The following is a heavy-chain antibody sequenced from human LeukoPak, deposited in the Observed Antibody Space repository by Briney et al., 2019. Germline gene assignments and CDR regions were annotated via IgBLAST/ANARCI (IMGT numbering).Heavy chain of an antibody. V-gene: IGHV3-23*01. CDR1: GFTFSSYA. D-gene: IGHD6-19*01. CDR2: ISGSGGST. CDR3: AKDGSEAGFYYYYYYMDV. J-gene: IGHJ6*03. Sequence: QPGGSLRLSCAASGFTFSSYAMSWVRQAPGKGLEWVSAISGSGGSTYYADSVKGRFTISRDNSKNTLYLQMNSLRAEGTAVYYCAKDGSEAGFYYYYYYMDVWGKGTTVTVSS.